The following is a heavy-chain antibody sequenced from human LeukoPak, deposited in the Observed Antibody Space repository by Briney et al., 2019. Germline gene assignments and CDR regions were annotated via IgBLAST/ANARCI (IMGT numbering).Heavy chain of an antibody. V-gene: IGHV3-74*01. J-gene: IGHJ4*02. CDR1: GFTFTIVW. D-gene: IGHD4-17*01. Sequence: PGGSLRLSCAASGFTFTIVWMHWFRQAPGRGLVWISRISTDGAVTGYADSVKGRFTISRDNAKNTLYLQMNSLRAEDTAVYYCARDRTTVTLFDNWGQGALVTVSS. CDR2: ISTDGAVT. CDR3: ARDRTTVTLFDN.